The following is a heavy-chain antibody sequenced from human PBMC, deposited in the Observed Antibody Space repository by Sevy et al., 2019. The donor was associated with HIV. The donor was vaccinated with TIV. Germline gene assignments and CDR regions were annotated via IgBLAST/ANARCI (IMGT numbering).Heavy chain of an antibody. D-gene: IGHD4-4*01. V-gene: IGHV3-48*01. CDR3: ARGVTSYYYGMDV. Sequence: GGSLRLSCAASGFTFSSYSMNWVRQAPGKGLEWVSYISSSSSTIYYADSVKGRFTISRDNAKNSLYLQMNSLRGEDTAVYYCARGVTSYYYGMDVWGQGTTVTVSS. CDR1: GFTFSSYS. J-gene: IGHJ6*02. CDR2: ISSSSSTI.